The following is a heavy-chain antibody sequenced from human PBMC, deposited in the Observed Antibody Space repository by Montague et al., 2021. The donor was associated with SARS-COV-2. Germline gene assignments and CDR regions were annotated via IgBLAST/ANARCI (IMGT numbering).Heavy chain of an antibody. V-gene: IGHV4-4*07. J-gene: IGHJ3*02. CDR2: LYTSGST. D-gene: IGHD3-22*01. CDR3: ARERGPYYFDSSGHHNAFVI. Sequence: SETLSLTCTVSGGSISSYYWSWIRQPAGKGLEWIGRLYTSGSTNYNPSLKSRVTISVDTSKNQFSLKLSSVTAADTAVYYCARERGPYYFDSSGHHNAFVIGGQGTMVTVSS. CDR1: GGSISSYY.